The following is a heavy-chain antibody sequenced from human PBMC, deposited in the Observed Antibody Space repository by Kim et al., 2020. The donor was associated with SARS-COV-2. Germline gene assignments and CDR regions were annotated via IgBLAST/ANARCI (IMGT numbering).Heavy chain of an antibody. CDR3: ARERVDYVWGSYRTMAYYYYGMDV. J-gene: IGHJ6*02. D-gene: IGHD3-16*02. CDR1: GFTFSSYG. Sequence: GGSLRLSCAASGFTFSSYGMHWVRQAPGKGLEWVAVIWYDGSNKYYADSVKGRFTISRDNSKNTLYLQMNSLRAEDTAVYYCARERVDYVWGSYRTMAYYYYGMDVWGQGTTVTVSS. V-gene: IGHV3-33*01. CDR2: IWYDGSNK.